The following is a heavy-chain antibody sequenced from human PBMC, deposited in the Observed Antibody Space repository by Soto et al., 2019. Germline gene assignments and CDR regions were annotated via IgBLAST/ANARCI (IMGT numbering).Heavy chain of an antibody. V-gene: IGHV3-23*01. CDR1: GFTFSNYV. J-gene: IGHJ5*02. D-gene: IGHD3-10*01. CDR2: ISGTGGST. Sequence: QPGGSLRLSCAASGFTFSNYVLSWVRQAPGKGLERVSAISGTGGSTYYADSVTGRFTISRDNSKNTLYVKMNSLRVEDMAVYDCAKEGKRLRAPDHWGQGTLVTVSS. CDR3: AKEGKRLRAPDH.